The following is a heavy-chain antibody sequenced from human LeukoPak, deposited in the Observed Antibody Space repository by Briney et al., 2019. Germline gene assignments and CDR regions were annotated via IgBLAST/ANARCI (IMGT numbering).Heavy chain of an antibody. J-gene: IGHJ4*02. V-gene: IGHV1-69*05. D-gene: IGHD3-22*01. Sequence: GASVKVSCKVSGYTLTELSMHWVRQAPGQGLEWMGGIIPIFGTANYAQKFQGRVTITTDESTSTAYMELSSLRSEDTAVYYCARDSRHYYDSSGYYSVDYWGQGTLVTVSS. CDR3: ARDSRHYYDSSGYYSVDY. CDR1: GYTLTELS. CDR2: IIPIFGTA.